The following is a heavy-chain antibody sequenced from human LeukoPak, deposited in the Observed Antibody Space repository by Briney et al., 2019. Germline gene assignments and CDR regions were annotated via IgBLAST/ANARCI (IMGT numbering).Heavy chain of an antibody. J-gene: IGHJ3*02. Sequence: SETLSLTCTVSGASISSYYWSWIRQPPGEGLEWIAYIFHSGSSNYNPSLKSRVTISLDTSKNQLSLKLSSVTAADTAVYYCASELGKDAFDIWGQGTMVTVSS. V-gene: IGHV4-59*08. D-gene: IGHD7-27*01. CDR1: GASISSYY. CDR3: ASELGKDAFDI. CDR2: IFHSGSS.